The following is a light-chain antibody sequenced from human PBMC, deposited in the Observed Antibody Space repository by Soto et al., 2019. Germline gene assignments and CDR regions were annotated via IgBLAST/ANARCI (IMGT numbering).Light chain of an antibody. CDR3: RLYRTTTNSVV. Sequence: QSVLTQPASVSGSPGQSVTISCTGTSGDVGSYNYVSWYRQPPGKAPQLLIYEVTNRPSGISSRFSGSRSGNTASLTISGLQVEAEADYYCRLYRTTTNSVVFGRGTQVTVL. V-gene: IGLV2-14*01. J-gene: IGLJ6*01. CDR1: SGDVGSYNY. CDR2: EVT.